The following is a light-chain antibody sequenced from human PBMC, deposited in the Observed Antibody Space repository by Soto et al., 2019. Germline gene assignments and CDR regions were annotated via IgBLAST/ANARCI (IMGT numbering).Light chain of an antibody. V-gene: IGKV3-15*01. CDR2: GAS. J-gene: IGKJ1*01. Sequence: EIVMTQSPATLSVSPGERATLSCRASQSVSSNLAWYQQKPGQAPRLLVYGASTRATGIPARFSGSGSGTAFSLTISSLQSEDFAVYYCQQYNNWPVTFGQGNKVEIK. CDR1: QSVSSN. CDR3: QQYNNWPVT.